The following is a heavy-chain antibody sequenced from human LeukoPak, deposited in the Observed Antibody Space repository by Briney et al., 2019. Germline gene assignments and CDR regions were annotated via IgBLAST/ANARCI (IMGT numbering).Heavy chain of an antibody. D-gene: IGHD2-15*01. J-gene: IGHJ6*03. CDR3: ARETVVAATPYYYYYYMDV. V-gene: IGHV3-23*01. CDR1: GFTFSSYA. Sequence: PGGSLRLSCAASGFTFSSYAMSWVRQAPGKGLEWVSAISGSGGSTYYADSVKGRFTISRDNAKNSLYLQMNSLRAEDTAVYYCARETVVAATPYYYYYYMDVWGKGTTVTVSS. CDR2: ISGSGGST.